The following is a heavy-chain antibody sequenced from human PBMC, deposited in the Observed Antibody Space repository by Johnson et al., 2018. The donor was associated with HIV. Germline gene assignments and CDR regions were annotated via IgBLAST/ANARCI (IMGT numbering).Heavy chain of an antibody. D-gene: IGHD6-19*01. CDR2: ISGSGGST. V-gene: IGHV3-23*04. Sequence: VQLVESGGALVQPGGSLRLSCAASGFTFSSYAMSWVRQAPGKGLEWVSAISGSGGSTYYADSVQGRFTISRDNSKNTLYLQMNSLRAEDTAVYYCARDNGAVAGPEGAFDIWGQGTMVTVSS. CDR3: ARDNGAVAGPEGAFDI. J-gene: IGHJ3*02. CDR1: GFTFSSYA.